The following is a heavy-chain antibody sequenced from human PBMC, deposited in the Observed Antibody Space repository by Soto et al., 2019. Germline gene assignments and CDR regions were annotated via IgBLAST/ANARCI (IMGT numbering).Heavy chain of an antibody. CDR2: IWYDGSNK. D-gene: IGHD1-26*01. CDR1: GFTFSSYG. V-gene: IGHV3-33*01. CDR3: ARPYGYSGSLDYFDY. J-gene: IGHJ4*02. Sequence: QVQLVESGGGVVQPGRSLRLSCAASGFTFSSYGMHWVRQAPGKGLEWVAVIWYDGSNKYYADSVKGRFTISRDNSKNTLYLQMNSLRAEDTAVYYCARPYGYSGSLDYFDYWGQGTLVTVSS.